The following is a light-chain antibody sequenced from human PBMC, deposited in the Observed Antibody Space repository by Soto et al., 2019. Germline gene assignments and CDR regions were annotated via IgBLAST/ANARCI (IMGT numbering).Light chain of an antibody. CDR1: QSTSGC. CDR3: QQSYSTPWT. CDR2: DAS. J-gene: IGKJ1*01. Sequence: DIQMTQSPSTLSTSVGDRVTITCRASQSTSGCLAWYRQKPGKAPKVLIYDASSLESGVPSRFSGSGSETDFTLTISSLQPEDFATYYCQQSYSTPWTFGQGTKVDIK. V-gene: IGKV1-5*01.